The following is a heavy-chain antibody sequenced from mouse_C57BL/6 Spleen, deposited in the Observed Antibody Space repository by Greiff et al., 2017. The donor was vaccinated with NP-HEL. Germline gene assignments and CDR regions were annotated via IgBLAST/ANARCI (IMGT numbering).Heavy chain of an antibody. CDR2: IYPSDSET. D-gene: IGHD1-1*01. J-gene: IGHJ3*01. V-gene: IGHV1-61*01. Sequence: QVQLQQPGAELVRPGSSVKLSCKASGYTFTSYWMDWVKQRPGQGLEWIGNIYPSDSETHYNQKFKDKATLTVDKSSSTAYMELSSLTSEDSAVYYCARWDYSYWGQGTLVTVAA. CDR3: ARWDYSY. CDR1: GYTFTSYW.